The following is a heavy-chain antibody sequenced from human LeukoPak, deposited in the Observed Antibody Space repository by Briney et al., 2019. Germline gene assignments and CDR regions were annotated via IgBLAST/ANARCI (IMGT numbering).Heavy chain of an antibody. D-gene: IGHD3-10*01. CDR2: IYYSGTT. Sequence: PSETLSLTCTVSGGSITSSSHYWGWIRQPPGKGLEWIGTIYYSGTTYYNPSLKSRVTISVDTSKNQFSLKLSSVTAADTAVYYCARRYGAGSHIIWGQGTMVTVSS. V-gene: IGHV4-39*01. J-gene: IGHJ3*02. CDR1: GGSITSSSHY. CDR3: ARRYGAGSHII.